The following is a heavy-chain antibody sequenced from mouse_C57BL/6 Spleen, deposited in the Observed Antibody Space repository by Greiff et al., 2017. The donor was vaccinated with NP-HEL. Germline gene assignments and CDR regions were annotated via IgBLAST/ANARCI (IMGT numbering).Heavy chain of an antibody. CDR1: GYTFTSYW. Sequence: VQLQQSGADLVKPGASVKLSCTASGYTFTSYWMHWVNQRPGQGLEWIGYINPSSGYTKYNQKFKDKATLTADKSSSTDYMQLSSLTYEDSAVYYCARKGLLLTVVDYDFDYWGKGTTLTVSS. CDR3: ARKGLLLTVVDYDFDY. D-gene: IGHD1-1*01. J-gene: IGHJ2*01. V-gene: IGHV1-7*01. CDR2: INPSSGYT.